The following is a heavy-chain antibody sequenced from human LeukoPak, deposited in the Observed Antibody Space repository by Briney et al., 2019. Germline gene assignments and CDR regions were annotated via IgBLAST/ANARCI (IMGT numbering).Heavy chain of an antibody. J-gene: IGHJ4*02. Sequence: GGSLRLSCAASGFTFSSYSMNWVRQAPGKGLEWVSSISSSSSYIYYADSVKGRFTISRDNAKNSLYLQINSLRAEDTAVYYCARDGPMVRGVIHYWGQGTLVTVSS. V-gene: IGHV3-21*01. CDR3: ARDGPMVRGVIHY. D-gene: IGHD3-10*01. CDR2: ISSSSSYI. CDR1: GFTFSSYS.